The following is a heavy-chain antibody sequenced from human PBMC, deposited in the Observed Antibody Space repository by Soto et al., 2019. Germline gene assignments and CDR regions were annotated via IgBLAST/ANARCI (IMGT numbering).Heavy chain of an antibody. V-gene: IGHV4-30-4*01. CDR1: GGSISSGDYY. J-gene: IGHJ4*02. CDR3: ARSVDQSGYDLAYDY. D-gene: IGHD5-12*01. Sequence: SETLSLTCTVSGGSISSGDYYWSWIRQPPGKGLEWIGYIYYSGSTYYNPSLKSRVTISVDTSKNQFSLKLSSVTAADTAVYYCARSVDQSGYDLAYDYWGQGTLVTVSS. CDR2: IYYSGST.